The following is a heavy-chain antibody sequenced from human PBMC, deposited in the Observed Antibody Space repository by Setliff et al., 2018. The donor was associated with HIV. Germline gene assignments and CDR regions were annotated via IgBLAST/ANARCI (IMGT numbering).Heavy chain of an antibody. CDR3: ARDDRWVYNDYLDY. V-gene: IGHV3-23*01. CDR1: GGSISSGG. D-gene: IGHD3-10*01. CDR2: ISGLGGGTI. J-gene: IGHJ4*02. Sequence: ETLSLTCTVTGGSISSGGFYWTWVRQAPGKGLEWVSYISGLGGGTIYYADSVKGRFTISRDNSKNTLYLQVNSLRTEDTAVYFCARDDRWVYNDYLDYWGQGTLVTVSS.